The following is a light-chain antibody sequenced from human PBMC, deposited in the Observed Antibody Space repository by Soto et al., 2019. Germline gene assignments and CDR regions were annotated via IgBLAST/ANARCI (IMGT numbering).Light chain of an antibody. Sequence: DIQMTQSPSSLSASVGDRVTITCRASQSISSYLNWYQQKPWKAPKLLIYAESSLQSGVPSRFSGSGSGTDFTLTISSLQPEDFETYYCQQGYSTPRTFGQGTKVEIK. CDR1: QSISSY. V-gene: IGKV1-39*01. CDR2: AES. CDR3: QQGYSTPRT. J-gene: IGKJ1*01.